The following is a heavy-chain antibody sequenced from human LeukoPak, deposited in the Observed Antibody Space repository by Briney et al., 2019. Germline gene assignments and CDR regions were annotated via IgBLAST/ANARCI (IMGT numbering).Heavy chain of an antibody. CDR3: AKAYSGSYAIDY. J-gene: IGHJ4*02. D-gene: IGHD1-26*01. CDR1: GFTFSSYA. CDR2: ISASGGST. V-gene: IGHV3-23*01. Sequence: SGGSLRLPCAASGFTFSSYAMSWVRQAPGKGLEWVSAISASGGSTYYADSLKGRFTISRDNSKNTLYLQMNSLRAEDTAVYYCAKAYSGSYAIDYWGQGTLVTVSS.